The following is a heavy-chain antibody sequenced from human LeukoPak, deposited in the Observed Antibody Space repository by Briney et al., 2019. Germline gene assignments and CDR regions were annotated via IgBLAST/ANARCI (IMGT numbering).Heavy chain of an antibody. Sequence: SETLSLTCNVSGGSISSYYWSWIRQPPGKGLEWIGYIYYSGSTNYNPSLKSRVTISVDTSKNQFSLKLSSVTAADTAVYYCAITSYSSGYYSTFDYWGQGTLVTVSS. CDR3: AITSYSSGYYSTFDY. CDR1: GGSISSYY. CDR2: IYYSGST. V-gene: IGHV4-59*08. J-gene: IGHJ4*02. D-gene: IGHD3-22*01.